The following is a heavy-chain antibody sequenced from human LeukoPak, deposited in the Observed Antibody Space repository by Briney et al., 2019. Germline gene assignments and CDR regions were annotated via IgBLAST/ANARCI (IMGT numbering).Heavy chain of an antibody. D-gene: IGHD3-9*01. CDR1: GGSFSGYY. V-gene: IGHV4-34*01. CDR2: INHGGST. Sequence: PSETLSLTCAVYGGSFSGYYWSWIRQPPGKGLEWIGEINHGGSTNYSPSLKSRVTISVDTSKNQFSLKLSSVTAADTAVYYCARGPGVRYSLYYYYYMDVWGKGTTVTVSS. CDR3: ARGPGVRYSLYYYYYMDV. J-gene: IGHJ6*03.